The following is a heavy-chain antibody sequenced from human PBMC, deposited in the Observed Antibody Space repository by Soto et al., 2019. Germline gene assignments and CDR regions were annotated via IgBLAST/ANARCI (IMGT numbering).Heavy chain of an antibody. V-gene: IGHV4-39*01. CDR2: VYYSGST. Sequence: QLQLQESGPGLVKPSETLSLTCFVSGGSINVNTYYWGWIRQAPGKGLEWIGNVYYSGSTNYNPSLKSRVTISIDTSKNQFSLKLSSVTAADTAVYYCARRGTTGYCSGDTCYSGALDIWGQGTMVTVSS. CDR1: GGSINVNTYY. J-gene: IGHJ3*02. CDR3: ARRGTTGYCSGDTCYSGALDI. D-gene: IGHD2-15*01.